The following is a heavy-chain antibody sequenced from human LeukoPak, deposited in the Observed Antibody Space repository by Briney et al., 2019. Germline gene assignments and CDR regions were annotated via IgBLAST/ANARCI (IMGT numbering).Heavy chain of an antibody. V-gene: IGHV4-34*01. CDR2: INHSGST. CDR1: GGSFSGYY. CDR3: ASTTYSSAAAGTGNWSDP. J-gene: IGHJ5*02. D-gene: IGHD6-13*01. Sequence: SETLSLTCAVYGGSFSGYYWSWIRQPPGKGLEWIGEINHSGSTNYNPSLKSRVTISVDTSKNQFSLKLSSVTAADTAVYYCASTTYSSAAAGTGNWSDPWGQGTLVTVSS.